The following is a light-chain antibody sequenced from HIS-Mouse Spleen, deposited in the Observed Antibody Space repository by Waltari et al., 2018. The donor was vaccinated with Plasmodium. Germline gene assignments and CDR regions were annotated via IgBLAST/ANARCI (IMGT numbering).Light chain of an antibody. Sequence: SYELPQPPPVSVSPGQTPRNPCPGDAFPKKYAYWYQQKSGQAPVLVIYEDSKRPSGIPERFSGSSSGTMATLTISGAQVEDEADYYCYSTDSSGNHRVFGGGTKLTVL. CDR2: EDS. V-gene: IGLV3-10*01. J-gene: IGLJ3*02. CDR1: AFPKKY. CDR3: YSTDSSGNHRV.